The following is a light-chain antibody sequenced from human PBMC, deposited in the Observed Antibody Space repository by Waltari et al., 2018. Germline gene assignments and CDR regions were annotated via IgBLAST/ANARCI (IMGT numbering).Light chain of an antibody. Sequence: QSALSQPHSVSGSPGQSVTISCIGTSGDVGANNYVSWYQHHPGKAPKVLIYDVARRPAGVPDRFTGSRSGNTASLTISGLQADDEADYYCCSYAGSYTWVFGGGTRLTVL. J-gene: IGLJ3*02. V-gene: IGLV2-11*01. CDR3: CSYAGSYTWV. CDR2: DVA. CDR1: SGDVGANNY.